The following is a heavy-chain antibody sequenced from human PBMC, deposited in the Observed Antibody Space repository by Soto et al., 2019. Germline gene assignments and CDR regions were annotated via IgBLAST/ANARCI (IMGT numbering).Heavy chain of an antibody. CDR2: MNPNSGNT. J-gene: IGHJ4*02. V-gene: IGHV1-8*01. CDR1: GYTFTSYD. Sequence: ASVKVSCKASGYTFTSYDINWVRQATGQGLEWMGWMNPNSGNTGYAQKFQGRVTMTRNTSISTAYMELSSLRSEDTAVYYCARAVGSSQSLGARGEVDYWGQGTLVTVSS. D-gene: IGHD1-26*01. CDR3: ARAVGSSQSLGARGEVDY.